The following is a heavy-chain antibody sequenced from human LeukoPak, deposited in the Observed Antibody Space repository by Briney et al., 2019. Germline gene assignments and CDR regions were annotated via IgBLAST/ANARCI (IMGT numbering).Heavy chain of an antibody. D-gene: IGHD3-10*01. Sequence: SETLSLTCTVSGGSISNYYWSWIRQPPGKGLEWIGRIYTSGSTNYNPSLKSRVTMSADTSKNQFSLKLSSVTAADTAVYYCAREAVGYGSGSYLKRYYYYYMDVWGKGTTVTISS. J-gene: IGHJ6*03. CDR3: AREAVGYGSGSYLKRYYYYYMDV. CDR1: GGSISNYY. V-gene: IGHV4-4*07. CDR2: IYTSGST.